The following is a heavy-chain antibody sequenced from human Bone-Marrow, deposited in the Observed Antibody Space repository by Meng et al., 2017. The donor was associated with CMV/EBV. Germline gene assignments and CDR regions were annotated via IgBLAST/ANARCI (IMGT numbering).Heavy chain of an antibody. CDR2: ISYDGSNK. CDR3: ARVQRLVRAGGFAY. CDR1: GFTFSSYA. V-gene: IGHV3-30*04. D-gene: IGHD6-19*01. Sequence: GGSLRLSCAASGFTFSSYAMHWVRQAPGKGLEWVAVISYDGSNKYYADSVTGRFTISRDNSKNTLYLQMNSLRAEDTAVYYCARVQRLVRAGGFAYWGQGTLVTVSS. J-gene: IGHJ4*02.